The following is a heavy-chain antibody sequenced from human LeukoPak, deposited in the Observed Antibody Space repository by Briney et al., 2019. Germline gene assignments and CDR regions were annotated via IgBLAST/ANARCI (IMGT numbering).Heavy chain of an antibody. CDR2: ISYDGSNK. J-gene: IGHJ6*03. V-gene: IGHV3-30*18. CDR1: GFTFSSYG. Sequence: GGSLRLSCAASGFTFSSYGMHWVRQAPGKGLEWVAVISYDGSNKYYADSVKGRFTISRDNSKNTLYLQMNSLRAEDTAVYYCANLPVVTRDYYYYYYMDVWGKGTTVTISS. D-gene: IGHD4-23*01. CDR3: ANLPVVTRDYYYYYYMDV.